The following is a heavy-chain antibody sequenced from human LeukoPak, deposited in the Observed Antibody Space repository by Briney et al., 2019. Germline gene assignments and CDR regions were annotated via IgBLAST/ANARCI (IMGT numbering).Heavy chain of an antibody. J-gene: IGHJ4*02. CDR1: GGSFSGYY. Sequence: PSETLSLTCAVYGGSFSGYYWSWIRQPPGKGLEWIGEINHSGSTNYNPSLESRVTISVEKSKNQFSLKLSSVTAADTAVYYCARGLGPSWGQGTLVTVSS. D-gene: IGHD3-16*01. V-gene: IGHV4-34*01. CDR2: INHSGST. CDR3: ARGLGPS.